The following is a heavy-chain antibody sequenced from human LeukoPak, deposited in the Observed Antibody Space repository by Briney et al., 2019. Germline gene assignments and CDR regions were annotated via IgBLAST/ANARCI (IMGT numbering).Heavy chain of an antibody. CDR1: GFIFSSYA. D-gene: IGHD3-10*01. J-gene: IGHJ4*02. CDR2: ISGSGSST. V-gene: IGHV3-23*01. Sequence: GGSLRLSCAASGFIFSSYAMSWVRQAPGKGLEWVSTISGSGSSTYYADSVKGRFTISRDTSRNTLYLQMDSLRADDTAVYYCAKARGRFGDFDYWGLGTLVTVSS. CDR3: AKARGRFGDFDY.